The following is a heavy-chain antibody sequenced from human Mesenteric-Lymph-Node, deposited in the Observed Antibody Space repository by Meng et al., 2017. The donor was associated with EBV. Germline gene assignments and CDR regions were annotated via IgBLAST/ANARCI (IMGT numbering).Heavy chain of an antibody. J-gene: IGHJ4*02. D-gene: IGHD3-3*01. V-gene: IGHV2-5*02. CDR1: GFSLSTCGVG. CDR2: IYWDDDK. Sequence: QHTLQESGPTLVIPTQTLTLTCTFSGFSLSTCGVGVGWIRQPPGKALEWLGFIYWDDDKRYSPSLKSRLTITKDTSKKQVVLSLTNMDAVDTATYYCVYGPIFGVWGQGTLVTVSS. CDR3: VYGPIFGV.